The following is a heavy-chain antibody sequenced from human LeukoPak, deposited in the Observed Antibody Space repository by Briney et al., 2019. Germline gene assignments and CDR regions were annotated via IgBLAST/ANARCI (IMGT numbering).Heavy chain of an antibody. V-gene: IGHV3-23*01. D-gene: IGHD5-24*01. J-gene: IGHJ4*02. CDR2: ISGSGGST. CDR3: AKASRDGYKSHYDY. Sequence: GGSLRLSCAASGFTFSSYAMSWVRQAPGKGLEWVSAISGSGGSTYYADSVKGRFTISRGNSKNTLYLQMNSLRAEDTAVYYCAKASRDGYKSHYDYWGQGTLVTVSS. CDR1: GFTFSSYA.